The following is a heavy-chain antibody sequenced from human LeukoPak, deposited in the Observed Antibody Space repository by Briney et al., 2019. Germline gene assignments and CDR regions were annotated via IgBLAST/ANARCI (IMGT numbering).Heavy chain of an antibody. V-gene: IGHV5-51*01. J-gene: IGHJ4*02. CDR2: IFPGDSDT. CDR1: GYIFANYW. D-gene: IGHD1-26*01. Sequence: GESLKISCKASGYIFANYWIGWVRQMPGKGLEWMGIIFPGDSDTRYSPSFQGQVTISVDKSINTAYLQWRSLKAADTAVYYCAKGGGATSFYFDSWGQGTLVTVSS. CDR3: AKGGGATSFYFDS.